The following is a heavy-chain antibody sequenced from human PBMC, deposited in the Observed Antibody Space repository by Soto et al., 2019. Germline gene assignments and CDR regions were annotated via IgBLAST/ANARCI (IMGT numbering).Heavy chain of an antibody. J-gene: IGHJ6*02. CDR1: GFTFDDYA. CDR3: TKGRLWGGDGYNSYYYNAMDV. V-gene: IGHV3-9*01. Sequence: EMQLVESGGGLVQPGMSLRLSCAASGFTFDDYAMYWVRQVPGKGLEWVSGIGWNSGRIGYADSVKGRFTISRDNAKNSLYLQMNSLRPEDTALYYCTKGRLWGGDGYNSYYYNAMDVWGQGTTVTVSS. CDR2: IGWNSGRI. D-gene: IGHD3-16*01.